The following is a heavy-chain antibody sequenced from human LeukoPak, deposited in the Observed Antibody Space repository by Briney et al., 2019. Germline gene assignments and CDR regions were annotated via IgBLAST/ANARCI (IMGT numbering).Heavy chain of an antibody. V-gene: IGHV3-48*01. CDR1: GFTFSSYS. CDR2: ISSSSSTI. CDR3: ARDGRRPPYYFDY. D-gene: IGHD3/OR15-3a*01. Sequence: GGYLRLSGAASGFTFSSYSMIWVRHAPGKGLEWVSYISSSSSTIYYADSVKGRFTISRDNAKNSLYLQMNSLRAEDTAVYYCARDGRRPPYYFDYWGQGTLVTVSS. J-gene: IGHJ4*02.